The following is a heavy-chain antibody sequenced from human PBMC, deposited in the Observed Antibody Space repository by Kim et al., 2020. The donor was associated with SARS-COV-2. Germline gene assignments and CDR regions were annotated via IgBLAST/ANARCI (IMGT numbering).Heavy chain of an antibody. CDR1: GGSISSGGYY. Sequence: SETLSLTCTVSGGSISSGGYYWTWIRQHPGKDLEWIGYIYYSGSTYYNPSLKSRVTISVDTSKNEFSLKLSSVTAADTAVYYCARDSSGYGYFDLWGRGT. CDR2: IYYSGST. D-gene: IGHD3-22*01. CDR3: ARDSSGYGYFDL. V-gene: IGHV4-31*03. J-gene: IGHJ2*01.